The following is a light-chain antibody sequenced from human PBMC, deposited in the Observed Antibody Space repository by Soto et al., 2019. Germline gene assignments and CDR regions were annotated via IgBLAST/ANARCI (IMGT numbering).Light chain of an antibody. Sequence: DIQLTQSPSFLSASVGDRVTITCLASQGISSYLAWYQQKPGKAPKLLIYAASTLQSGVPSRFSGSGSGTEFTLTISSLQPDDFAIYYCQHYNSYPWTFGQGTKVDIK. V-gene: IGKV1-9*01. CDR1: QGISSY. J-gene: IGKJ1*01. CDR2: AAS. CDR3: QHYNSYPWT.